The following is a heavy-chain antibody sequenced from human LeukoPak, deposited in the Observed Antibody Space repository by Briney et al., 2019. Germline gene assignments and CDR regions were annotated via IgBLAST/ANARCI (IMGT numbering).Heavy chain of an antibody. CDR1: GYTFTDYY. Sequence: ASVKVSCKASGYTFTDYYMHWVQQAPGKGLEWMGLVDPEDGETIYAEKFQGRGTITADTSTDTAYMELRSLRSEDTAVYYCATGLVRRGYYYYYMDVWGKGTTVTVSS. D-gene: IGHD6-13*01. CDR2: VDPEDGET. CDR3: ATGLVRRGYYYYYMDV. J-gene: IGHJ6*03. V-gene: IGHV1-69-2*01.